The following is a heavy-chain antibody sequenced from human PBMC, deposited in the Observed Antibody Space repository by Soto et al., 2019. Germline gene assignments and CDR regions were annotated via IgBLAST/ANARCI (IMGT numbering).Heavy chain of an antibody. D-gene: IGHD1-26*01. CDR3: AREYSGSQNWFDP. CDR1: GGSISSGGYY. CDR2: IYYSGST. Sequence: QVQLQEPGPGLVKPSQTLSLTCTVSGGSISSGGYYWSWIRQHPGKGLEWIGYIYYSGSTYYNPSLKSRVTISVDTSKNQFSLKLSSVTAADTAVYYCAREYSGSQNWFDPWGQGTLVTVSS. V-gene: IGHV4-31*03. J-gene: IGHJ5*02.